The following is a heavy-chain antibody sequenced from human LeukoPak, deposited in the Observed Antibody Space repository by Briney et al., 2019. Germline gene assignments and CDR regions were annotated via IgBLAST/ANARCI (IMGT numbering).Heavy chain of an antibody. V-gene: IGHV4-59*01. D-gene: IGHD3-22*01. J-gene: IGHJ4*02. CDR2: IYYSGST. CDR1: GGSISSYY. Sequence: SETLSLTCTVSGGSISSYYWSWIRQPPGKGLEWIGYIYYSGSTNYNPSLKSRVTISVDTSKNQFSLKLSSVTAADTAVYYCARMPGNYYYDSRGYFMGIDYWGQGTLVTVSS. CDR3: ARMPGNYYYDSRGYFMGIDY.